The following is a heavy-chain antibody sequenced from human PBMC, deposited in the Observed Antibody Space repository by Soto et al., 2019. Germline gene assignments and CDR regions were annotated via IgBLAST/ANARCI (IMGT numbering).Heavy chain of an antibody. Sequence: SETLSLTCTVSGGSISDHYYMWIRQSPGKGLEYIGYIYNGGRTDYNPSLKSRVTISIDTTKNQFSLKLTSVTAADTAVYYCARDRWGGYYYYGMDVWGQGTTVTVSS. CDR3: ARDRWGGYYYYGMDV. CDR1: GGSISDHY. CDR2: IYNGGRT. V-gene: IGHV4-59*11. D-gene: IGHD3-16*01. J-gene: IGHJ6*02.